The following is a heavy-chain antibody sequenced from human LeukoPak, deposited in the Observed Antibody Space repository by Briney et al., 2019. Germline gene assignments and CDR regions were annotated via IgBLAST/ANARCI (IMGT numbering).Heavy chain of an antibody. CDR3: WLEKVVAAYFDS. CDR2: IYSGGIT. J-gene: IGHJ4*02. Sequence: SEPLSLTCPVSGGSISSTGSFWGWIRQPPGKGLEWIGSIYSGGITYYNPSLKSRVTISEDTSKNQFSLKMTSMTAADTAIYYCWLEKVVAAYFDSWGQGTLVTVSS. V-gene: IGHV4-39*07. D-gene: IGHD2-15*01. CDR1: GGSISSTGSF.